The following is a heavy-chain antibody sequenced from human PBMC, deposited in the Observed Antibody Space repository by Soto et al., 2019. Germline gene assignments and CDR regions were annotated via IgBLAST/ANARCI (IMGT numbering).Heavy chain of an antibody. D-gene: IGHD3-22*01. J-gene: IGHJ4*02. CDR1: GGSISSYY. Sequence: PSETLSLTCTVSGGSISSYYWGWIRQPPGKGLEWIGYIYHSGSTNYNPSLTIRVTISIDTSKNQFSLNLRSLTAADTAVYYCARDFYDRSGYYYDWGQGILVTVSS. CDR2: IYHSGST. V-gene: IGHV4-59*01. CDR3: ARDFYDRSGYYYD.